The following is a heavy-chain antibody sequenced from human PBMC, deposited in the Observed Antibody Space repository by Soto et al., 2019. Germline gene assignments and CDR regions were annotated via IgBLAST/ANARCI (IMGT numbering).Heavy chain of an antibody. D-gene: IGHD5-12*01. J-gene: IGHJ5*02. Sequence: EMQLVESGGDWVQPGGSLRLSCTASGFTFSSYEMNWVRQAPGKGLEWVSYISSTGTTTYYADSVEGRFTISRDNAKNSLNLQMISLSAEDTAIYYCARVSGGDVVAGFDPWGQGTLVTVSS. CDR2: ISSTGTTT. CDR3: ARVSGGDVVAGFDP. V-gene: IGHV3-48*03. CDR1: GFTFSSYE.